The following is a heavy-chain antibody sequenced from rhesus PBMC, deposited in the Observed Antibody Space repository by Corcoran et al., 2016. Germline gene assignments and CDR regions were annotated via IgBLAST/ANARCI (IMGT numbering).Heavy chain of an antibody. V-gene: IGHV2-174*01. D-gene: IGHD6-31*01. CDR1: GFALTTSGMG. CDR3: ARGAGGIAAGDY. CDR2: SYRDAAK. J-gene: IGHJ4*01. Sequence: QVTLKESGPALVKPTQTLTLTCTSSGFALTTSGMGAGWIRQPPGKALEWLALSYRDAAKRSSASLRSRLTISRDTPTTQVVLTMANVDPVETPTYYCARGAGGIAAGDYWGQRVLVAVSS.